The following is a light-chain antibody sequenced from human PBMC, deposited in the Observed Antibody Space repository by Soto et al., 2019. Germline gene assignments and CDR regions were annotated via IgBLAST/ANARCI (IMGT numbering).Light chain of an antibody. V-gene: IGKV3-11*01. J-gene: IGKJ5*01. CDR2: DAS. CDR1: QSVSSA. CDR3: QQRGSWPPSIT. Sequence: ETVLTQSPASLSLSPGERATLSCRASQSVSSALTWYQRKPGQAPRLLIHDASSRATGTPARFSGSGSGTDFTLTISSLEPEDFAVYYCQQRGSWPPSITFGQGTLLEI.